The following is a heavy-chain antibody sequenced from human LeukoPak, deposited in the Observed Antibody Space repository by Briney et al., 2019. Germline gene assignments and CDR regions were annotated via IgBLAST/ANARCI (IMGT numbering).Heavy chain of an antibody. CDR1: GGTFSSYA. J-gene: IGHJ3*02. CDR3: ARDATDYYDSSGYYLEAFDI. V-gene: IGHV1-69*05. Sequence: SVKVSCKASGGTFSSYAISWVRQALGQGLEWMGGIIPIFGTANYAQKFQGRVTITTDESTSTAYMELSSLRSEDTAVYYCARDATDYYDSSGYYLEAFDIWGQGTMVTVSS. D-gene: IGHD3-22*01. CDR2: IIPIFGTA.